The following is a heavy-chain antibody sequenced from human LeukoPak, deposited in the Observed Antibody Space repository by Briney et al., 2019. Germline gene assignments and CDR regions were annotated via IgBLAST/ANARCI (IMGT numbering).Heavy chain of an antibody. J-gene: IGHJ4*02. V-gene: IGHV1-46*01. D-gene: IGHD2-15*01. CDR1: GYTFTSYY. Sequence: ASVKVSCKASGYTFTSYYMHWVRQAPGQGLEWMGINNPSGGSTSYAQKFQGRVTMTRDTSTSTVYMELSSLRSEDTAVYYCARDPIVVVVAATQASSFDYWGQGTLVTVSS. CDR3: ARDPIVVVVAATQASSFDY. CDR2: NNPSGGST.